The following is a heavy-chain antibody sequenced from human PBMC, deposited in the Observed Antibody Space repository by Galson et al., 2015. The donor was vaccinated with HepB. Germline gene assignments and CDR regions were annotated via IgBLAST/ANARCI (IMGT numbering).Heavy chain of an antibody. CDR2: IKSKTDGGTT. J-gene: IGHJ4*02. CDR1: GFTFSNAW. D-gene: IGHD6-19*01. CDR3: TTEQGAVAGTVDY. Sequence: SLRLSCAASGFTFSNAWMSWVRQAPGKGLEWVGRIKSKTDGGTTDYAAPVKGRFTITRDDSKNTLYLQMNSLKTEDTAVYYCTTEQGAVAGTVDYWGQGTLVTVSS. V-gene: IGHV3-15*01.